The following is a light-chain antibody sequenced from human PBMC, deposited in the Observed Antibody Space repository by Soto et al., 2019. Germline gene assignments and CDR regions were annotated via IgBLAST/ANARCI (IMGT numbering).Light chain of an antibody. Sequence: QSVLTQPPSVSGAPGQTVTIYCTGTSSNIGAGFDVHWYQQLPGAAPKLLIYANTDRPSGVPARFCGSKAVTSASLAITGLQPEDEADYFCLSYDTSLRGVFGGGTKLTVL. V-gene: IGLV1-40*01. CDR3: LSYDTSLRGV. CDR2: ANT. J-gene: IGLJ2*01. CDR1: SSNIGAGFD.